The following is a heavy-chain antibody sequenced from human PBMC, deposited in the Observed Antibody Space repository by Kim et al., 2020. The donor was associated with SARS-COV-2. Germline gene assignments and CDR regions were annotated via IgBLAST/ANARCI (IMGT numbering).Heavy chain of an antibody. Sequence: GGSLRLSCAASGFRFNDYAMSWVRQAPGKGLEWVSTISGSGDSTDYTDAVKGRFTISRDNSKNTVYLQMDSLRVDDTAVYFCTKIRLYWTGYTDYWGQG. J-gene: IGHJ4*02. CDR1: GFRFNDYA. CDR3: TKIRLYWTGYTDY. CDR2: ISGSGDST. V-gene: IGHV3-23*01. D-gene: IGHD2-8*02.